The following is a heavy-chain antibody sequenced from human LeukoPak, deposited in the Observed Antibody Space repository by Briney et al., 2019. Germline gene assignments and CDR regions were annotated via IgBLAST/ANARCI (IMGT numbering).Heavy chain of an antibody. CDR2: ISDDGRSP. V-gene: IGHV3-23*01. CDR3: AKDPGAFPYFFDS. CDR1: RFTFRSYA. D-gene: IGHD4/OR15-4a*01. Sequence: GGSLRLSCEASRFTFRSYAMSWVRQPPGRGLQYVSGISDDGRSPYYADSVKGRFTISRDNSKNTLYLQMNNLRVEDTAVYYCAKDPGAFPYFFDSWGQGILVSVSS. J-gene: IGHJ4*02.